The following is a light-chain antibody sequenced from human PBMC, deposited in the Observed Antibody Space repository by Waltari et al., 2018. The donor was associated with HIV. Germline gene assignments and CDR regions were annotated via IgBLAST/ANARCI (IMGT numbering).Light chain of an antibody. J-gene: IGLJ3*02. V-gene: IGLV1-44*01. CDR1: SSTIAAIT. CDR3: AAWDDGVNGWV. CDR2: SNN. Sequence: QSVLTQSPSASGIPGQRVTTSCSGCSSTIAAITVIWYQQFSGTAPKLLTHSNNQRPPGVTDRFSGTKSGTAASLAISGLQSEDEADYYCAAWDDGVNGWVFGGGTKLTVL.